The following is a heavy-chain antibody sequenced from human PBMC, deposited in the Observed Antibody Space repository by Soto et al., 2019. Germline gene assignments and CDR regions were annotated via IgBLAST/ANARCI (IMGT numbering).Heavy chain of an antibody. Sequence: PGGSLRLSCEASGFTVGNAYMSWVRQAPGKGLESVAIIFFGGNTYYADSVKGRFTISRDNSKNTLYLQMDSLRVEDTAIYFCARVSLQWLVQDSWGQGTLVTVSS. D-gene: IGHD6-19*01. CDR3: ARVSLQWLVQDS. CDR2: IFFGGNT. J-gene: IGHJ5*01. V-gene: IGHV3-53*01. CDR1: GFTVGNAY.